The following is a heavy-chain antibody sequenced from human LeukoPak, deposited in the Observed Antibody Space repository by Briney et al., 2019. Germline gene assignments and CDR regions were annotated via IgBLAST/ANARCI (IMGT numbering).Heavy chain of an antibody. D-gene: IGHD2-15*01. J-gene: IGHJ4*02. CDR1: GFTFSSYS. CDR3: ARDPGYCSGGSCRPTGSDY. V-gene: IGHV3-21*01. Sequence: GGSLRLSCAASGFTFSSYSMNWVRQAPGKGLEWVSSISSGSSYIYYADSVKGRFTISRDNAKNSLYLQMNSLRAEDTAVYYCARDPGYCSGGSCRPTGSDYWGQGTLVTVSS. CDR2: ISSGSSYI.